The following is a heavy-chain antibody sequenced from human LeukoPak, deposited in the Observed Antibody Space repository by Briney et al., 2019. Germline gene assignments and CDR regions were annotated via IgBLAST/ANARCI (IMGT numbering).Heavy chain of an antibody. CDR3: TTRSTVTTEEYYFDY. CDR2: INSDGSST. D-gene: IGHD4-11*01. J-gene: IGHJ4*02. CDR1: GFTFSSYW. Sequence: GGSLRLSCAASGFTFSSYWMHWVRQAPGKGLVWVSRINSDGSSTSYADSVKGRFTISRDNAKNTLYLQMNSLKTEDTAVYYCTTRSTVTTEEYYFDYWGQGTLVTVSS. V-gene: IGHV3-74*01.